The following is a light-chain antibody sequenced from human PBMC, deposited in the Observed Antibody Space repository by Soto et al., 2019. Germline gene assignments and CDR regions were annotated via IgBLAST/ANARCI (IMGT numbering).Light chain of an antibody. Sequence: QSVLTQPPSASGSPGQSVTIPCTGTSSDVGGYNYVSWYQQHPGKAPKLMIFEVSKRPSGVPDRFSGSKSGNTASLTVSGLQAEDEADYYCSSYAGSNIHYVFGTGTKVTVL. V-gene: IGLV2-8*01. CDR3: SSYAGSNIHYV. CDR1: SSDVGGYNY. J-gene: IGLJ1*01. CDR2: EVS.